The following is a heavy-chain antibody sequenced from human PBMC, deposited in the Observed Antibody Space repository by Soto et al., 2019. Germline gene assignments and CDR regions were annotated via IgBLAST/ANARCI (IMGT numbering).Heavy chain of an antibody. CDR3: ARTIVGGVVHAFDY. CDR2: ISDSGGST. V-gene: IGHV3-23*01. CDR1: GFTFSSHW. D-gene: IGHD1-26*01. Sequence: GGSLRLSCSVSGFTFSSHWMHWVRQAPGKGLEWVSTISDSGGSTYYGDSVQGRFTISRDNSKHTLYLQMSSLGAEDTAIYYCARTIVGGVVHAFDYWGQGTLVTVSS. J-gene: IGHJ4*02.